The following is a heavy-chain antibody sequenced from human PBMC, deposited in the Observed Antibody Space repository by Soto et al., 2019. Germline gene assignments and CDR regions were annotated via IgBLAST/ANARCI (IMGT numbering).Heavy chain of an antibody. CDR1: GDSIRSGNHY. CDR2: IYYSGST. V-gene: IGHV4-30-4*01. J-gene: IGHJ6*02. Sequence: SETLSLTCTVSGDSIRSGNHYWSWIRQPPGKGLEWIGYIYYSGSTYYSPSLKSRVTISVDTSKNQFSLKLSSMTAADTAVYYCAKDGGCSSTSCYNYYYYGMDVWGQGTTVTVSS. D-gene: IGHD2-2*02. CDR3: AKDGGCSSTSCYNYYYYGMDV.